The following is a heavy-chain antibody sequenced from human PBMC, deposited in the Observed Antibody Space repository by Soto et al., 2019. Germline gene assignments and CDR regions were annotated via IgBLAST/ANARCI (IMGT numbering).Heavy chain of an antibody. CDR1: GGSFSGYY. CDR3: ARTGIFGVVRPSYYYGMDV. V-gene: IGHV4-34*01. D-gene: IGHD3-3*01. J-gene: IGHJ6*02. Sequence: QVQLQQWGAGLLKPSETLSLTCAVYGGSFSGYYWSWIRQPPGKGLEWIGEINHSGSTNYNPSLKSRVTISVDTSKSQFSLKLSSVTAADTAVYYCARTGIFGVVRPSYYYGMDVWGQGTTVTVSS. CDR2: INHSGST.